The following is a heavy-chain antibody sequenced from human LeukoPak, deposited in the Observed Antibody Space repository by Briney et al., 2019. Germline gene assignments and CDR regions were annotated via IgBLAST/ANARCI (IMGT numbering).Heavy chain of an antibody. V-gene: IGHV3-23*01. CDR3: AKGDIVGTTGENNFDY. Sequence: GGSLRLSCAASGFPFDSYAMSWVRQAPGKVLKWVSAISGSGGSTYYADYVKGRFTISRDNSKNRLYLQMNSLRAEDTAVYYCAKGDIVGTTGENNFDYWGPGTLVTVSS. CDR2: ISGSGGST. CDR1: GFPFDSYA. D-gene: IGHD5-12*01. J-gene: IGHJ4*02.